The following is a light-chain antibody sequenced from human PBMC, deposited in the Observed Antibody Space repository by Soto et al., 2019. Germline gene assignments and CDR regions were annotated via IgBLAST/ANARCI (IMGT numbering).Light chain of an antibody. CDR1: SGDVGGYNY. Sequence: QSVLTQPPSASGSPGQSVTISCTGTSGDVGGYNYVSWYQQHPGRAPKLMISEISKRPSGVPDRFSGSKSGNTASLTVSGLQAEDEADYYCSSYAGGPYVFGTGTKLTVL. CDR3: SSYAGGPYV. CDR2: EIS. J-gene: IGLJ1*01. V-gene: IGLV2-8*01.